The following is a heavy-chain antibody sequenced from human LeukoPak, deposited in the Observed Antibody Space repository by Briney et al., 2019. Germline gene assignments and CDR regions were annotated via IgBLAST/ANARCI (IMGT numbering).Heavy chain of an antibody. J-gene: IGHJ4*02. CDR2: ISYDGSNK. Sequence: GRSLRLSCAASGFTFSSYAMHWVRQAPGKGLEWVAVISYDGSNKYYADSVKGRFTISRDNSKNTLYLQMNSLRAEDTAVYYCARETGTYWGQGTLVTVSS. CDR1: GFTFSSYA. V-gene: IGHV3-30-3*01. D-gene: IGHD1-7*01. CDR3: ARETGTY.